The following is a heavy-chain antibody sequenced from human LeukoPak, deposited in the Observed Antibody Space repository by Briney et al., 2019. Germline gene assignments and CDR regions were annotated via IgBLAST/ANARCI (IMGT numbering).Heavy chain of an antibody. CDR2: IIPIFGTA. CDR1: GGTFSSYA. J-gene: IGHJ5*02. V-gene: IGHV1-69*05. Sequence: ASVKVSCKASGGTFSSYATSWVRQAPGQGLEWMGGIIPIFGTANYAQKFQGRVTITMDESTSTAYMELSSPRSEDTAVYYCALSSSWYGWFDPWGQGTLVTVSS. CDR3: ALSSSWYGWFDP. D-gene: IGHD6-13*01.